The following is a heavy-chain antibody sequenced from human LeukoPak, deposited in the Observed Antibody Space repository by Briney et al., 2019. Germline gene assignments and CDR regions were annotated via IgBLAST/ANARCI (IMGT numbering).Heavy chain of an antibody. V-gene: IGHV4-4*07. D-gene: IGHD3-22*01. CDR2: IYTSGIT. CDR3: ARDWDSIGYDPGDAFDI. CDR1: CGSISRYY. J-gene: IGHJ3*02. Sequence: PSETLSLTCTVSCGSISRYYWSWIRQPAGKRLEWIGRIYTSGITNYNPSLKSRVTMSVATSKNKFSLTLRSVPAAQTAVYYCARDWDSIGYDPGDAFDIWGQGTMVTVSS.